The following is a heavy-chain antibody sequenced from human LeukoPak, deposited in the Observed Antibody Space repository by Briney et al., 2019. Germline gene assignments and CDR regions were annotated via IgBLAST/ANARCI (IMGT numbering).Heavy chain of an antibody. CDR1: GFSLSTNEVG. CDR3: AHAYTPSGTWGYFDY. J-gene: IGHJ4*02. CDR2: IYWDDVK. Sequence: SGPTLVKPTQTLTLTCSFSGFSLSTNEVGVGWIRQPPGKALEWLAVIYWDDVKRDSPSLSSRLTVTKDTSKNQVVLTMTNVDPVDTATYYCAHAYTPSGTWGYFDYWGQGTLVTVSS. V-gene: IGHV2-5*02. D-gene: IGHD1-1*01.